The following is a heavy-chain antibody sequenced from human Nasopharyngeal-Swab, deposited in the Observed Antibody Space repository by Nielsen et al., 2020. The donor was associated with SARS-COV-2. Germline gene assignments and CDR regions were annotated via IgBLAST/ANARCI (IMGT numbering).Heavy chain of an antibody. CDR2: ISISSSYI. D-gene: IGHD2-2*01. J-gene: IGHJ5*02. V-gene: IGHV3-21*01. CDR1: GFTFSSYS. CDR3: ARDLIVVVPAAMDVHWFDP. Sequence: GGSLRLSCAASGFTFSSYSMNWVRQVPGKGLEWVSSISISSSYIYYADSVKGRFTISRDNAKNSLYLQMNSLRAEDTAVYYCARDLIVVVPAAMDVHWFDPWGQGTLVTVSS.